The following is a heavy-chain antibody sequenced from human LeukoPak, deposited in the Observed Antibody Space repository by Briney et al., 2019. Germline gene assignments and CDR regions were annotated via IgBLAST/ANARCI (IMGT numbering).Heavy chain of an antibody. D-gene: IGHD1-1*01. V-gene: IGHV3-30-3*01. CDR2: ISDDGNNK. CDR3: ARVAKNWNVGGYFDY. CDR1: GFTFSSYA. Sequence: GGSLRLSCVASGFTFSSYAMHWVRQAPGKRLEWVAVISDDGNNKYYADAVNGRLTISRVNSENTLYLQMNSLGTEDTAVYYCARVAKNWNVGGYFDYWGQGTLVTVSS. J-gene: IGHJ4*02.